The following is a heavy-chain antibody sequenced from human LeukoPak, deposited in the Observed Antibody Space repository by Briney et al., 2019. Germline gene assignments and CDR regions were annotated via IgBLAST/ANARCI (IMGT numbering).Heavy chain of an antibody. CDR3: AKDLGRYPSYYFDY. J-gene: IGHJ4*02. CDR1: GFTFSSYG. CDR2: ISGSGGST. V-gene: IGHV3-23*01. Sequence: PGGSLRLSCAASGFTFSSYGMSWVRQAPGKGLEWVSAISGSGGSTYYADSVKGRFTISRDNSKNTLYLQMNSLRAEDTAVYYCAKDLGRYPSYYFDYWGQGTLVTVSS. D-gene: IGHD3-9*01.